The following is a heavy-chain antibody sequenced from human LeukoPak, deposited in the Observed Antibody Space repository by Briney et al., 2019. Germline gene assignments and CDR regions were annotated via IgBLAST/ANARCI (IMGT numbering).Heavy chain of an antibody. Sequence: PSETLSLTCALSGYSISSGYYWGWIRQPPGKGREWIGSIYHSGSTYYNPSLKSRVTISVDTSKNQFSLKLSSVTAADTAVYYCASQYCSSTSCYVTFHAFDIWGQGTMVTVSS. D-gene: IGHD2-2*01. J-gene: IGHJ3*02. CDR2: IYHSGST. V-gene: IGHV4-38-2*01. CDR3: ASQYCSSTSCYVTFHAFDI. CDR1: GYSISSGYY.